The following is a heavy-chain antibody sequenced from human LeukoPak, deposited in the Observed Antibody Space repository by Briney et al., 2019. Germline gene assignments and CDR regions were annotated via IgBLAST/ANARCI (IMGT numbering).Heavy chain of an antibody. CDR2: IYSGGST. CDR1: GFTVSSNY. Sequence: GGSLRLSCAASGFTVSSNYMSWVRQAPGKGLEWVSVIYSGGSTYYADSVKGRFTISRDNSKNTLYLQMNSLRAEDTAVYYCANGAFRLYYIDVWGKGTTVTVSS. V-gene: IGHV3-66*01. CDR3: ANGAFRLYYIDV. J-gene: IGHJ6*03. D-gene: IGHD2-8*01.